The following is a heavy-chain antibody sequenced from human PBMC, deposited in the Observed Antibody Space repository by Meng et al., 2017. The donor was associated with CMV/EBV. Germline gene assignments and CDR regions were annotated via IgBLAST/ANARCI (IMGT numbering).Heavy chain of an antibody. CDR1: GGTFSSYA. CDR2: IIPIFGTA. CDR3: ARSLIVATTAFDY. Sequence: SVKVSCKASGGTFSSYAISWVRQAAGQGLEWMGGIIPIFGTANYAQKFQGRVTITTDESTSTAYMELSSLRSEDTAVYYCARSLIVATTAFDYWGQGTLVTVSS. V-gene: IGHV1-69*05. D-gene: IGHD5-12*01. J-gene: IGHJ4*02.